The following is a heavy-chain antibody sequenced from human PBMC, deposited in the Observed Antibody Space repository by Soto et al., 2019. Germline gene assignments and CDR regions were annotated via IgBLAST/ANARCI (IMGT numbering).Heavy chain of an antibody. Sequence: QVQLVESGGGVVQPGRSLRLSCAASGFTFSSYAMHWVRQAPGKGLEWVAVISYDGSNKYYADSVKGRFTISRDNSKNTLYMQMNSLRAEDTAVYYCARVRTTVTKGNFDYWGQGTLVTVSS. J-gene: IGHJ4*02. D-gene: IGHD4-17*01. CDR1: GFTFSSYA. CDR2: ISYDGSNK. CDR3: ARVRTTVTKGNFDY. V-gene: IGHV3-30-3*01.